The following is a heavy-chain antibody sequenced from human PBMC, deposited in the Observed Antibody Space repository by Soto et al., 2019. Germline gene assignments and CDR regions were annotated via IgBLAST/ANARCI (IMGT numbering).Heavy chain of an antibody. Sequence: GGSLRLSCAASGFTFSSYSMNWVRQAPGKGLEWVSYISSSSSTIYYADSVKGRFTISRDNAKNSLYLQMNSLRDEDTAVYYCARDKSSGWFAPDAFDIWAQGTMVTVSS. D-gene: IGHD6-19*01. CDR2: ISSSSSTI. J-gene: IGHJ3*02. CDR3: ARDKSSGWFAPDAFDI. CDR1: GFTFSSYS. V-gene: IGHV3-48*02.